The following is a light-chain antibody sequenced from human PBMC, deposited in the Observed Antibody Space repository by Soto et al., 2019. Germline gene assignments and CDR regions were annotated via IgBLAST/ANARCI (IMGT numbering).Light chain of an antibody. CDR1: SSDVGGYNY. J-gene: IGLJ2*01. Sequence: HSALTQPASVSGSPGQSITISCTGTSSDVGGYNYVSWYQQHPGKAPKLMIYDVSNRPSGVSNRFSGSKSGNTASLTISGLQAEDEADYYCSSYTSSSTRGVVFGGGTKLTVL. V-gene: IGLV2-14*01. CDR3: SSYTSSSTRGVV. CDR2: DVS.